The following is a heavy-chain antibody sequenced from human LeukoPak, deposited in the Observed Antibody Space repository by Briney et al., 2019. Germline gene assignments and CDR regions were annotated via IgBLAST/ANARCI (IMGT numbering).Heavy chain of an antibody. Sequence: SETLSLTCTVSGCSISSYYWSWIRQPAGKGLEWIGRIYSSGSTNYNPSLKSRVTMSVDTSKNQFSLKLSSVTAADTAVYFCARGGRYMSASWYRSVYYYMDVWGKGTTVTVSS. V-gene: IGHV4-4*07. CDR2: IYSSGST. CDR1: GCSISSYY. J-gene: IGHJ6*03. D-gene: IGHD6-13*01. CDR3: ARGGRYMSASWYRSVYYYMDV.